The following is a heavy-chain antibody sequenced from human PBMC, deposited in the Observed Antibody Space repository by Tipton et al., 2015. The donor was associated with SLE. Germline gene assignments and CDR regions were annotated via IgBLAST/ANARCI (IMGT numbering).Heavy chain of an antibody. Sequence: QSGAEVKKPGSSVKVSCKASGGTFSNYAISWVRQAPGQGLEWMGGIIPIFGTANYAQKFQDRVTITADESTNTAYMELSSLRSEDTAVYYGHSLGYYFYYGMDVWGPGTTVSVSS. CDR1: GGTFSNYA. CDR3: HSLGYYFYYGMDV. V-gene: IGHV1-69*01. CDR2: IIPIFGTA. J-gene: IGHJ6*02. D-gene: IGHD2-21*01.